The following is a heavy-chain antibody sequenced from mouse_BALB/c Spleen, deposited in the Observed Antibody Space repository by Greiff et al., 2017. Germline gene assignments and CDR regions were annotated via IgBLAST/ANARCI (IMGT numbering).Heavy chain of an antibody. CDR1: GFNIKDYY. V-gene: IGHV14-4*02. J-gene: IGHJ3*01. CDR3: KAYDYDGFAY. Sequence: EVQLQQSGAELVRSGASVKLSCTASGFNIKDYYMHWVKQRPEQGLEWIGWIDPENGDTEYAPKFQGKATMTADKSSNTAYLQLSSLTSEDTAVYYCKAYDYDGFAYWGQGTLVTVSA. CDR2: IDPENGDT. D-gene: IGHD2-4*01.